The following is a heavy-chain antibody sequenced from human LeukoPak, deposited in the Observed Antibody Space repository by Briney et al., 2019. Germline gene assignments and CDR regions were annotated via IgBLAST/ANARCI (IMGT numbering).Heavy chain of an antibody. D-gene: IGHD3-22*01. CDR3: ARRYYYDSSRYYEDSFDI. V-gene: IGHV5-51*01. CDR1: GYSFTNYW. Sequence: GESLKISCKGSGYSFTNYWIAWVRQMPGKGLEWMGIIYPGDSGTRYSPSFQGQVTISADKSISTAYLQWSSLKASDTAMYYCARRYYYDSSRYYEDSFDIWGQGTMVTVSS. J-gene: IGHJ3*02. CDR2: IYPGDSGT.